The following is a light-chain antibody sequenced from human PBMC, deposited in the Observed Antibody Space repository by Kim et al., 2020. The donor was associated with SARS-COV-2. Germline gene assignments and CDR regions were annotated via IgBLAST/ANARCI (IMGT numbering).Light chain of an antibody. V-gene: IGKV2-28*01. Sequence: IVMTQSPLSLPVTPGEPASISCRSSQSLLHSNGYNYLDWYVQKPGQSPQLLIYLGSNRASGVPDRFSGSGSGTDFKLTISRVEAEDFGVYYCMQALQTPVHFGQGTKLEI. J-gene: IGKJ2*01. CDR1: QSLLHSNGYNY. CDR2: LGS. CDR3: MQALQTPVH.